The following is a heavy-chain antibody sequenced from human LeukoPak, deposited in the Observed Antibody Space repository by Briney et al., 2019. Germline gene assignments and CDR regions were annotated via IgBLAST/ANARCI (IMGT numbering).Heavy chain of an antibody. CDR1: GFTFSNYW. D-gene: IGHD5-18*01. V-gene: IGHV3-23*01. CDR2: ISGSGGST. J-gene: IGHJ3*02. CDR3: AKGHVDTAISNAFDI. Sequence: GRSLRLSCGASGFTFSNYWMSWVRQAPGKGLEWVSAISGSGGSTYYADSVKGRFTISRDNSKNTLYLQMNSLRAEDTAVYYCAKGHVDTAISNAFDIWGQGTMVTVSS.